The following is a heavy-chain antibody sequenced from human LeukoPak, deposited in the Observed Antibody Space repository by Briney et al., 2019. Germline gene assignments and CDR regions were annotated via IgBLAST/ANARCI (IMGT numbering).Heavy chain of an antibody. CDR2: INPNSGGT. J-gene: IGHJ6*02. D-gene: IGHD2-15*01. CDR3: ARERYCSGGSCYSPNYYYYGMDV. CDR1: GYTFTSYD. Sequence: ASVKVSCKASGYTFTSYDINWVRQAPGQGLEWMGWINPNSGGTNYAQKFQGRVTMTRDTSISTAYMELSRLRADDTAVYYCARERYCSGGSCYSPNYYYYGMDVWGQGTTVTVSS. V-gene: IGHV1-2*02.